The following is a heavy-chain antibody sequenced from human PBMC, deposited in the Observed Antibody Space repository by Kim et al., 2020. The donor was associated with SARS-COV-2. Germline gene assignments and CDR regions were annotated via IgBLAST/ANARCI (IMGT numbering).Heavy chain of an antibody. CDR3: ARGYYGSGSYYLFDY. Sequence: PPRKSRVTISVDTSKNQFSLKLRSVTAADTAVYYCARGYYGSGSYYLFDYWGQGTLVTVSS. V-gene: IGHV4-59*09. J-gene: IGHJ4*02. D-gene: IGHD3-10*01.